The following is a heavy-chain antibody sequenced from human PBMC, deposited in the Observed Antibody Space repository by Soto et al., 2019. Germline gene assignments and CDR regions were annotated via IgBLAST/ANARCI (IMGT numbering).Heavy chain of an antibody. V-gene: IGHV2-5*02. J-gene: IGHJ4*02. CDR2: LYWDGDK. CDR1: GFSLGTSGEG. CDR3: AHRTRTITVATYFDY. D-gene: IGHD1-7*01. Sequence: QITLRESGPTLVKPTQTLTLTCTFSGFSLGTSGEGVGWIRQPPRKALEWLATLYWDGDKRYSPSLRSRLTISKDTSESQVVLTMTNMDAADTATYFCAHRTRTITVATYFDYWGLGSLVTVSS.